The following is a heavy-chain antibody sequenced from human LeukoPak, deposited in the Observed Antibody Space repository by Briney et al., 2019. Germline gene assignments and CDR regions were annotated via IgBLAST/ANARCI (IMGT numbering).Heavy chain of an antibody. CDR3: ARVPSYYGSGSAPFDY. CDR2: IYYSGST. V-gene: IGHV4-39*01. Sequence: SETLSLTCTVSGGSISSSSYYWGWIRQPPGKGLEWIGSIYYSGSTYYNPSLKSRVTISVDTSKNQFSLKLSSVTAADTAVYYCARVPSYYGSGSAPFDYWGQGSLVTVSS. CDR1: GGSISSSSYY. D-gene: IGHD3-10*01. J-gene: IGHJ4*02.